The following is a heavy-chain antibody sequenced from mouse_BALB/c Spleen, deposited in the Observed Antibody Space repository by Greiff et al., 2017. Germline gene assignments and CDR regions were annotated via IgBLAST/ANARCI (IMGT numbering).Heavy chain of an antibody. J-gene: IGHJ4*01. D-gene: IGHD1-1*01. CDR2: ISYDGSN. V-gene: IGHV3-6*02. CDR1: GYSITCGYY. CDR3: ARAYYYGSRGAMDC. Sequence: ASGPGLVKPSQSLSLTCSVTGYSITCGYYWHWIRQFPGNQLEWMGYISYDGSNNYNPSLKNRIAITRDTSKNQFFLKLNSVTTEDTATYYCARAYYYGSRGAMDCWGQGTAVTVSS.